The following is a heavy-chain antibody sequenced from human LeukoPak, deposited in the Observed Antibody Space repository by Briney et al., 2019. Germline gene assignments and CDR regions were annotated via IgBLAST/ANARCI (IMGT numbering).Heavy chain of an antibody. Sequence: SETLSLTCTVSGGSISSYYWSWIRQPPGKGLEWIGYIYYSGSTNYNPSLKSRVTISVDTSKNQFSLKLSSVTAADTAVYYCASRGIAARPSYWGQGTLVTVSS. CDR1: GGSISSYY. CDR3: ASRGIAARPSY. V-gene: IGHV4-59*08. D-gene: IGHD6-6*01. J-gene: IGHJ4*02. CDR2: IYYSGST.